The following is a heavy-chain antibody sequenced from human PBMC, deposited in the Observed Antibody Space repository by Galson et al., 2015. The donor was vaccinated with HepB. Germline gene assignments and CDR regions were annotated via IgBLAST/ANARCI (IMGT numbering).Heavy chain of an antibody. CDR1: GFSLSTSGVG. CDR2: IYWDDDK. V-gene: IGHV2-5*02. J-gene: IGHJ4*02. D-gene: IGHD6-13*01. Sequence: PALVKPTQTLTLTCTFSGFSLSTSGVGVGWIHQPPGKALEWLAVIYWDDDKHYSPSLMSRRTITKDTSKNQVVLTMANMDPVDTATYYCAHMGQQVVLGGYYFDYWGQGTLITVSS. CDR3: AHMGQQVVLGGYYFDY.